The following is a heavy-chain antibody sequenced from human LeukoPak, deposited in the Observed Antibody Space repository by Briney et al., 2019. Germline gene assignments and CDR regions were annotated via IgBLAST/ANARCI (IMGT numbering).Heavy chain of an antibody. D-gene: IGHD3-22*01. Sequence: PSETLSLTCSVSGGSISSYYWSWIRQPPGKGLEWIGYIYYSGSTNYNPSLKSRVTISVDTSKNQFSLRLSSETAADTAVYYCARVTGYIVEDYFDYWGQGTLVTVSS. CDR1: GGSISSYY. J-gene: IGHJ4*02. CDR3: ARVTGYIVEDYFDY. CDR2: IYYSGST. V-gene: IGHV4-59*01.